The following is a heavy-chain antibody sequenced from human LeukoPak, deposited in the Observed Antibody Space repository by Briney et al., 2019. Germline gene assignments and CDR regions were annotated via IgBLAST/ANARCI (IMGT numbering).Heavy chain of an antibody. J-gene: IGHJ4*02. CDR1: GGSISSSSYY. CDR2: IYYSGST. V-gene: IGHV4-61*05. CDR3: ARHVDY. Sequence: SETLSLTCTVSGGSISSSSYYWSWIRQPPGKGLEWIGYIYYSGSTNYNPSLKGRVTISVDASKNQFSLKLSSVTAADTAVYYCARHVDYWGQGTLVTVSS.